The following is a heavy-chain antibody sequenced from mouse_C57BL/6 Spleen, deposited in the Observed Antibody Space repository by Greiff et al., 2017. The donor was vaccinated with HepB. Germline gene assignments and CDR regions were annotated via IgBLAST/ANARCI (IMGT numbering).Heavy chain of an antibody. CDR1: GFIFSDYG. CDR2: ISNLAYSI. J-gene: IGHJ4*01. Sequence: EVKLVESGGGLVQPGGSLKLSCAASGFIFSDYGMAWVRQAPRKGPEWVAFISNLAYSIYYADTVTGRFTISRENAKNTLYLEMSSLRSEDTAMYYCARLNGYAMDYWGQGTSVTVSS. V-gene: IGHV5-15*01. CDR3: ARLNGYAMDY.